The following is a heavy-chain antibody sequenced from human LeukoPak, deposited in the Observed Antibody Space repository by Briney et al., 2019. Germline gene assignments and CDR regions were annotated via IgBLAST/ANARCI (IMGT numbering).Heavy chain of an antibody. CDR1: GYTFTSYG. V-gene: IGHV1-18*01. CDR3: ARIPMTTVVTPDWFDP. D-gene: IGHD4-23*01. J-gene: IGHJ5*02. Sequence: ASVTVSCKASGYTFTSYGISWVRQAPGQGLEWMGWISAYNGNTNYAQKLQGRVTMTTDTSTSTAYMELRSLRSDDTAVYYCARIPMTTVVTPDWFDPWGQGTLVTVSS. CDR2: ISAYNGNT.